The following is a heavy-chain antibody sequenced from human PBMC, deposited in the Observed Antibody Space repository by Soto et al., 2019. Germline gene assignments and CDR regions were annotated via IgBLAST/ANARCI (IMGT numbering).Heavy chain of an antibody. CDR2: IYHSGST. D-gene: IGHD6-19*01. J-gene: IGHJ6*02. Sequence: SETLSLTCAVSGCSISSSNWWSWVRQPPGKGLEWIGEIYHSGSTNYNPSLKSRVTISVDKSKNQFSLKLSSVTAADTAVYYCARGMYSSGWRYYYYYGMDVWGQGTTVTV. V-gene: IGHV4-4*02. CDR1: GCSISSSNW. CDR3: ARGMYSSGWRYYYYYGMDV.